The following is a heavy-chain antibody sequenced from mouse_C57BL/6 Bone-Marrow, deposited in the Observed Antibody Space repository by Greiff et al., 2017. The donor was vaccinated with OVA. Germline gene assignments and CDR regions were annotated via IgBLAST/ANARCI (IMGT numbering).Heavy chain of an antibody. D-gene: IGHD2-4*01. CDR2: IDPETGGT. Sequence: QVQLQQSGAELVRPGASVTLSCKASGYTFTDYEMHWVKQTPVHGLEWIGAIDPETGGTAYNQKFKGKAILTADKSSSTAYMELRSLTSEDSAVYYCTRGVYDYDVPGWGQGTLVTVSA. CDR3: TRGVYDYDVPG. V-gene: IGHV1-15*01. CDR1: GYTFTDYE. J-gene: IGHJ3*01.